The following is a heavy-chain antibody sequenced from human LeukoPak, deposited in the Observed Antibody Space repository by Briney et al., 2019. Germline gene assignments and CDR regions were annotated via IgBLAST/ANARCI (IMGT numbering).Heavy chain of an antibody. Sequence: ASVKVSCKASGHTFTSYAMHWVRQAPGQRLEWIGWINAGNGNTKYSQKFQGRVTITRDTSASTAYMELSSLRSEDTAVYYCARSIHITMVRGVIISDAFDIWGQGTMVTVSS. J-gene: IGHJ3*02. CDR2: INAGNGNT. CDR3: ARSIHITMVRGVIISDAFDI. V-gene: IGHV1-3*01. D-gene: IGHD3-10*01. CDR1: GHTFTSYA.